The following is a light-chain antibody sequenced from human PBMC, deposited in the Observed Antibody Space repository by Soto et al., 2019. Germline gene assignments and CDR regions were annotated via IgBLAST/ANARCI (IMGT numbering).Light chain of an antibody. CDR3: QSYDSSLSGYV. J-gene: IGLJ1*01. CDR1: SSNIGAGYD. V-gene: IGLV1-40*01. CDR2: GNS. Sequence: QSVLTQPPSVSGAPGQRVTISCTGSSSNIGAGYDVHWYQQLPGTAPKLLIYGNSNRPSGVPDRFSGSKSGTSASLAITGLQAEDEVYYYCQSYDSSLSGYVFGTGTKVTVL.